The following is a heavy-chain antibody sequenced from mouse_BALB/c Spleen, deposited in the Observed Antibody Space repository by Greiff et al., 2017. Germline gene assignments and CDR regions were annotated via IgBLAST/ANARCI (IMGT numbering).Heavy chain of an antibody. CDR3: ARDYYGSRAMDY. Sequence: EVQVVESGGGLVKPGGSLKLSCAASGFTFSSYAMSWVRQTPEKRLEWVASISSGGSTYYPDSVKGRFTISRDNARNILYLQMSSLRSEDTAMYYCARDYYGSRAMDYWGQGTSVTVSS. D-gene: IGHD1-1*01. V-gene: IGHV5-6-5*01. J-gene: IGHJ4*01. CDR2: ISSGGST. CDR1: GFTFSSYA.